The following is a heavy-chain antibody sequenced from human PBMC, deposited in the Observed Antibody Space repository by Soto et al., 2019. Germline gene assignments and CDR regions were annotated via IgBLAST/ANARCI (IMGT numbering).Heavy chain of an antibody. CDR2: ISYDGSNK. CDR1: GFTFSSYG. J-gene: IGHJ6*02. CDR3: AKGDNYDILTGYYYYGMDV. V-gene: IGHV3-30*18. D-gene: IGHD3-9*01. Sequence: GGSLRLSCAASGFTFSSYGMHGVRQGPGKGLEWVAVISYDGSNKYYADSVKGRFTIARDNSKNTLYLQMNSLRAEDKAVYYCAKGDNYDILTGYYYYGMDVWGQGTTATVSS.